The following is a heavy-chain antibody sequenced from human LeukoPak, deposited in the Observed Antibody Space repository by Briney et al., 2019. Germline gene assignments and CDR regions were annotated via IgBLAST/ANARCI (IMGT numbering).Heavy chain of an antibody. Sequence: PSETLSLTCAVSGGSISSSNWWSWVRQPPGKGLEWIGEIYHSGTTNYNPSLKSRVTISVDKSKNQFSLKLSSVTAADAAVYYCARKGCSGGSCYHSNYYYGMDVWGQGTTVTVSS. CDR1: GGSISSSNW. V-gene: IGHV4-4*02. D-gene: IGHD2-15*01. J-gene: IGHJ6*02. CDR2: IYHSGTT. CDR3: ARKGCSGGSCYHSNYYYGMDV.